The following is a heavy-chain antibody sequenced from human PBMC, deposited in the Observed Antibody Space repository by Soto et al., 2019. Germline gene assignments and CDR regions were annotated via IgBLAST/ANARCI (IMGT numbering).Heavy chain of an antibody. J-gene: IGHJ4*02. V-gene: IGHV4-61*01. D-gene: IGHD6-13*01. CDR2: IYYSGST. CDR3: ARGDGSSWYVN. Sequence: SETLSLTCTVSGGSVSGGSYYWSWIRQPPGKGLEWIGYIYYSGSTNYNPSLKSRVTISVDTSKNQFSLKLSSVTAADTAVYYCARGDGSSWYVNWGQGTLVTVSS. CDR1: GGSVSGGSYY.